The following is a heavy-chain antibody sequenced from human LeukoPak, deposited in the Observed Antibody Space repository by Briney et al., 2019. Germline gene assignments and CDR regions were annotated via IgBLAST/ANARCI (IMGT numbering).Heavy chain of an antibody. Sequence: GGSLRLSCAASGFTFSSYGMHWVRQAPGKGLEGVAVISYEGSNKYYADSVTGRFTISSDNSKNTMYLQMNSLRAKDTAVYYCATAFVVVPASNPYDYYYGMDVWGQGTTVTVSS. CDR2: ISYEGSNK. J-gene: IGHJ6*02. D-gene: IGHD2-2*01. CDR1: GFTFSSYG. V-gene: IGHV3-30*03. CDR3: ATAFVVVPASNPYDYYYGMDV.